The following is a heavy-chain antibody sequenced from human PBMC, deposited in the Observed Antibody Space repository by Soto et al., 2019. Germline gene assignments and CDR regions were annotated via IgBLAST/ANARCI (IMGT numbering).Heavy chain of an antibody. D-gene: IGHD3-10*01. CDR1: EFTFTSYA. V-gene: IGHV3-23*01. Sequence: EVQLLESGGGLVQPGGSLRLSCAASEFTFTSYAMSWVRQAPGKGLEWVSAVGTDGGSTYYADSVRGRFTVSRDNSQNTLYLPVNNLRAEETAVYYRAKDVCGSGTFCHFDYWGQGTLVTVSS. CDR2: VGTDGGST. CDR3: AKDVCGSGTFCHFDY. J-gene: IGHJ4*02.